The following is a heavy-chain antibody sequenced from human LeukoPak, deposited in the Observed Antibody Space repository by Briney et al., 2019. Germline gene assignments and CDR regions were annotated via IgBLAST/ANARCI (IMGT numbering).Heavy chain of an antibody. D-gene: IGHD2-15*01. Sequence: DSVKGRFTISRDNAENSLFLQMNSLRAEDTAVYYCARRELGYCSGGTCSEFDYWGQGTLVTVSS. V-gene: IGHV3-7*04. J-gene: IGHJ4*02. CDR3: ARRELGYCSGGTCSEFDY.